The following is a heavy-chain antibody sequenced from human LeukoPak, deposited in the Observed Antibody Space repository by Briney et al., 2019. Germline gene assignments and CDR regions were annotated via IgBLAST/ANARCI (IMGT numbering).Heavy chain of an antibody. J-gene: IGHJ4*02. CDR1: GYTFTDYG. CDR3: ARPRAARRNSPLDY. D-gene: IGHD6-6*01. V-gene: IGHV1-18*01. Sequence: ASVKVSCKTSGYTFTDYGITWVRQAPGQGLEWMGWISGYNGDTNYAQKLQGRVTMTTDTSTSTAYMELRSLRSDDTAVYYCARPRAARRNSPLDYWGQGTLVTVSS. CDR2: ISGYNGDT.